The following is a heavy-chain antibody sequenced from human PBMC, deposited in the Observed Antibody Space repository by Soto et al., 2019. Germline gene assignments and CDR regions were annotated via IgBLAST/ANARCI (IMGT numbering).Heavy chain of an antibody. V-gene: IGHV3-7*01. CDR2: INQDAREK. CDR1: GFTFTRYW. J-gene: IGHJ4*02. D-gene: IGHD5-12*01. CDR3: ARDADSGYSQDW. Sequence: EVQLVQSGGGLVQPGGSLRLSCAASGFTFTRYWMYWVRQAPGKGLEWVATINQDAREKYYVDSVKGRFTVSRDNAKNSLYLQMNSLRAEDTAVYYCARDADSGYSQDWWGQGTLVTVSS.